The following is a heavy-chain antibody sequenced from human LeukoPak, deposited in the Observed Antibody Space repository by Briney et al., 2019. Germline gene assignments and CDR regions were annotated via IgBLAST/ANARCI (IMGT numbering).Heavy chain of an antibody. J-gene: IGHJ6*03. CDR3: ARGQRRQGYCSNTSCYGYYYYYMDV. CDR2: INHSGST. D-gene: IGHD2-2*01. Sequence: SETLSLTCAVYGGSFSGYYWSWIRQPPGKGLGWIGEINHSGSTNYNPSLKSRVTISVDTSKNQFSLKLTSVTAADTAVYYCARGQRRQGYCSNTSCYGYYYYYMDVWDKGTTVTVSS. V-gene: IGHV4-34*01. CDR1: GGSFSGYY.